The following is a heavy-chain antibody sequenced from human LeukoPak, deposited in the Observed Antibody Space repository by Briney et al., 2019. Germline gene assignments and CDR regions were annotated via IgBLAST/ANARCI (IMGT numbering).Heavy chain of an antibody. CDR2: IKQDGSEK. J-gene: IGHJ4*02. CDR1: GFTFRSYW. D-gene: IGHD1-26*01. V-gene: IGHV3-7*01. Sequence: PGGSLRLSCAASGFTFRSYWMSWVRQAPGKGLEWVANIKQDGSEKYYVDSVKGRFTISRDNAKNSLYLQMNSLRAEDTAVYYCARGIVGATPPLDYWGQGTLVTVSS. CDR3: ARGIVGATPPLDY.